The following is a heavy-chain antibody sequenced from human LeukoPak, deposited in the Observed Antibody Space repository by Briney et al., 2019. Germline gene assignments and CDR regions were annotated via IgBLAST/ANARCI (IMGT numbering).Heavy chain of an antibody. D-gene: IGHD6-13*01. CDR3: AKVWLVSGAPGTVSWNYFYGMDV. J-gene: IGHJ6*02. Sequence: GGSLRLSCAASGFSFSSYAMTWVRQAPGKGLEWVSGITDSGGSTYYADPVEGWFTISRDNSKNTLYLQLNSLRADDTALYYCAKVWLVSGAPGTVSWNYFYGMDVWGQGTTVTVSS. V-gene: IGHV3-23*01. CDR1: GFSFSSYA. CDR2: ITDSGGST.